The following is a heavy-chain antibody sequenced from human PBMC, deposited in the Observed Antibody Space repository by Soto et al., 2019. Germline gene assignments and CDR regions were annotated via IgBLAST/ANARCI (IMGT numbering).Heavy chain of an antibody. CDR2: ISNSGSSF. D-gene: IGHD3-3*01. Sequence: GGSLRLSCAASGFTFSDYYMSWIRQAPGKGLEWVSRISNSGSSFHYADSVKGRFTISRDNAKNSLYLQMSSLRAEDTAVYYCARWRSGYYFEYWGQGTLVPSPQ. V-gene: IGHV3-11*01. CDR3: ARWRSGYYFEY. J-gene: IGHJ4*02. CDR1: GFTFSDYY.